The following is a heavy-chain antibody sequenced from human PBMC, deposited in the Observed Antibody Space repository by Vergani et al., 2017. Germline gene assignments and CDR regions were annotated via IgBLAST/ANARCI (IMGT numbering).Heavy chain of an antibody. D-gene: IGHD6-19*01. V-gene: IGHV4-34*01. J-gene: IGHJ3*02. CDR2: INHSGST. Sequence: QVQLQQWGAGLLKPSETLSLTCAVYGGSFSGYYWSWIRQPPGKGLEWIGEINHSGSTNYNPSLKSRVTISVATSKNQFSLKLSSVTAADTAVYYCAREAEGSGWYWAAFDIWGQGTMVTVSS. CDR3: AREAEGSGWYWAAFDI. CDR1: GGSFSGYY.